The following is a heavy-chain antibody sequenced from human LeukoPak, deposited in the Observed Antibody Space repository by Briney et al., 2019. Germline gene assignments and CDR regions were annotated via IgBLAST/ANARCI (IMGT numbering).Heavy chain of an antibody. Sequence: GGSLRLSCAASGFTFSSYGMSWVRQAPGKGLEWVSAIGGSGGSTYYADSVKGRFTISRDNSKNTLYLQMNSLRAEDTAVYYCAKGSVMTTVVTPFDYWGQGTLVTVSS. CDR2: IGGSGGST. V-gene: IGHV3-23*01. J-gene: IGHJ4*02. CDR1: GFTFSSYG. CDR3: AKGSVMTTVVTPFDY. D-gene: IGHD4-23*01.